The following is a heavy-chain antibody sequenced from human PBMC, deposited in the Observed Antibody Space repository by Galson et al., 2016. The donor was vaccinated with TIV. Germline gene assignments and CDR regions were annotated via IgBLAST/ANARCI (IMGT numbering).Heavy chain of an antibody. V-gene: IGHV2-5*01. D-gene: IGHD3-3*01. CDR1: GFSLTTNGVG. J-gene: IGHJ6*02. CDR3: ARAVADFWSGPYSFYDEMDV. CDR2: IYWNDDK. Sequence: PALVKPTQTLTLTCSFSGFSLTTNGVGVGWIRQPPGKALEWLAFIYWNDDKYYSPSLKSRLTITKDTSKNQVVLTVTNVDPVDTATYYCARAVADFWSGPYSFYDEMDVWGQGTTVTVSS.